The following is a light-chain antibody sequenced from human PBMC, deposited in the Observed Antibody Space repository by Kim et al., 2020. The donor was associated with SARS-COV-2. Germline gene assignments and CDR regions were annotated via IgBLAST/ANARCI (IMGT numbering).Light chain of an antibody. CDR2: KAS. Sequence: SISSWLAWYQEKLGKAPKLLIYKASRLESGVPSRFSGSGSGTEFSLPNSSRQPDDFATYYCQQYKSYWTFGQGTKVDIK. CDR1: SISSW. V-gene: IGKV1-5*03. CDR3: QQYKSYWT. J-gene: IGKJ1*01.